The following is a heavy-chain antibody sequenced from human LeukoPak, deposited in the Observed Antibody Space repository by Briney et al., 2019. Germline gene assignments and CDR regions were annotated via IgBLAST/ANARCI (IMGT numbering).Heavy chain of an antibody. J-gene: IGHJ5*02. CDR1: GGSISNHY. CDR3: ARHVSTGWFDP. D-gene: IGHD1-14*01. V-gene: IGHV4-59*08. CDR2: IYYSGST. Sequence: SETLSLTCTVSGGSISNHYWSWIRQPPGKGLEWIGYIYYSGSTNYNPSLKSRVTISVDTSKNQFSLKLSSVTAADTAVYYCARHVSTGWFDPWGQGTLVTVSS.